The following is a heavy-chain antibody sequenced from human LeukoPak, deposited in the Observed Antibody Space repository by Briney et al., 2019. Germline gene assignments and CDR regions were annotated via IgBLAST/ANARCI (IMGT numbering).Heavy chain of an antibody. CDR1: GFTFSSYA. J-gene: IGHJ4*02. Sequence: GGSLRLSCAASGFTFSSYAMSWVRQAPGEGLEWVSAITDNGGDTYHAESEKGRFTTSRSNSKNTLYLQMNSLRAEDTAVYYCAKGSYYDSSGSFYFDYWGQGTLVTVSS. CDR2: ITDNGGDT. CDR3: AKGSYYDSSGSFYFDY. D-gene: IGHD3-22*01. V-gene: IGHV3-23*01.